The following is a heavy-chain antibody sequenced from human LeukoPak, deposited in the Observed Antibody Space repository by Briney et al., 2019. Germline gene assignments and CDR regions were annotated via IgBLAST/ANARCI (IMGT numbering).Heavy chain of an antibody. CDR2: IDWDDDK. J-gene: IGHJ4*02. CDR3: ARITLSGSLYGGFDY. D-gene: IGHD4-23*01. Sequence: SGPTLVNPTQTLTLTCTFSGFSLSTSGMCVSWIRQPPGKALEWLARIDWDDDKYYSTSLKTRLTISKDTSKNQVVLTMTNMDPVDTATYYCARITLSGSLYGGFDYWGQGTLVTVSS. CDR1: GFSLSTSGMC. V-gene: IGHV2-70*11.